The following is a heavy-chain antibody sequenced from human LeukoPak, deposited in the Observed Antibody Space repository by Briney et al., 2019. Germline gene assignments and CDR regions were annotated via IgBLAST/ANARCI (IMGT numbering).Heavy chain of an antibody. CDR3: ASGFSYDSSGYWFDC. V-gene: IGHV1-8*01. CDR2: MNPNSGNT. D-gene: IGHD3-22*01. CDR1: GYTFTSHD. J-gene: IGHJ4*02. Sequence: GASVKVSCKTSGYTFTSHDINWVRQATGQGLEWMGWMNPNSGNTGYAQKFQGRVTMTRNTSISTAYMELSSLRSEDTAVYYCASGFSYDSSGYWFDCWGQGTLVTVSS.